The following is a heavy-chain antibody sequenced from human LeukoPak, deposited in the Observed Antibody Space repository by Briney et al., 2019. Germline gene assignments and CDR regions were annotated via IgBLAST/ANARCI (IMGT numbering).Heavy chain of an antibody. Sequence: GRTLRLSCAASGFTLSSYGMHWVRQAPGKGLEWVAVISYEGSNKYYADSVKGRFTISRDNSKNTLYLQMNSLRAEDTAVYYCAKSLPYSRYRVQGYYAFDIWGQGTMVTVSS. CDR1: GFTLSSYG. CDR3: AKSLPYSRYRVQGYYAFDI. V-gene: IGHV3-30*18. CDR2: ISYEGSNK. D-gene: IGHD3-10*01. J-gene: IGHJ3*02.